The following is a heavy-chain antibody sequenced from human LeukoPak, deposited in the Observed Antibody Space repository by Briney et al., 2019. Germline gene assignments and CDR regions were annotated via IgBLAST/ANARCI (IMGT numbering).Heavy chain of an antibody. J-gene: IGHJ4*02. V-gene: IGHV4-4*02. Sequence: SETLSLTCAVSGGSISSSNWWSWVRPPPGKGLEWIGEIYHSGSTNYNPSLKSRVTISVDKSKNQFSLKLSSVTAADAAVYYCARVRGEQQLDYWGQGTLVTVSS. D-gene: IGHD6-13*01. CDR1: GGSISSSNW. CDR3: ARVRGEQQLDY. CDR2: IYHSGST.